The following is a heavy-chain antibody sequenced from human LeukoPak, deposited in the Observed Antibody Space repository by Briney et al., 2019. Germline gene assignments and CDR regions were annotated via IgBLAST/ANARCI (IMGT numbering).Heavy chain of an antibody. J-gene: IGHJ4*02. D-gene: IGHD6-13*01. CDR2: IYYSGST. CDR1: GGSISSSSYY. V-gene: IGHV4-39*07. CDR3: ASHYYTGYSSSLGY. Sequence: SETLSLTCTVSGGSISSSSYYWGWIRQPPGKGLEWIASIYYSGSTYYNPSLKSRVTISVDTSKNQFSLKLSSVAAADTAVYYCASHYYTGYSSSLGYWGQGTLVTVSS.